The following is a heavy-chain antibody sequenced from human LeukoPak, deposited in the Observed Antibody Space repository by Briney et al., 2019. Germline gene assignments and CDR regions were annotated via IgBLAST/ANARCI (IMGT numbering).Heavy chain of an antibody. V-gene: IGHV3-33*01. CDR3: ARDPGSSLYYYYYMDV. D-gene: IGHD6-6*01. CDR2: IWYDGSNK. J-gene: IGHJ6*03. Sequence: GRSLRLSCAASGFTFSSYSMHWVRQAPGKGLEWVAVIWYDGSNKYYADSVKGRFTISRDNSKDTLYLQMNSLRAEDTAVYYCARDPGSSLYYYYYMDVWGKGTTVTVSS. CDR1: GFTFSSYS.